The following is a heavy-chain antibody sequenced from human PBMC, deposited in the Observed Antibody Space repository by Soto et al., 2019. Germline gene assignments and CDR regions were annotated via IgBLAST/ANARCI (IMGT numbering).Heavy chain of an antibody. CDR1: GGTFSSYT. CDR2: IIPILGIA. J-gene: IGHJ3*02. Sequence: SVKVSCKASGGTFSSYTISWARQAPGQGLEWMGRIIPILGIANYAQKFQGRVTITADKSTSTAYMELSSLRSEDTAVYYCARAPGGITIFGVALDIWGQGTMVTVS. V-gene: IGHV1-69*02. CDR3: ARAPGGITIFGVALDI. D-gene: IGHD3-3*01.